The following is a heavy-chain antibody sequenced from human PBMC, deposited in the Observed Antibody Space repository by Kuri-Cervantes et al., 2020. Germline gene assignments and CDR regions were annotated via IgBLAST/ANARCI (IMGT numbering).Heavy chain of an antibody. J-gene: IGHJ4*02. Sequence: SETLSLTCAVYGGSFSGYYWSWIRQPPGKGLGWIGEINHSGSSNYNPSLKSRVTTSLDTAKNQFSLKMGSVTATDTATYYCGRRMGGSSAGYWGQGTVVTVSS. CDR1: GGSFSGYY. D-gene: IGHD6-6*01. V-gene: IGHV4-34*01. CDR2: INHSGSS. CDR3: GRRMGGSSAGY.